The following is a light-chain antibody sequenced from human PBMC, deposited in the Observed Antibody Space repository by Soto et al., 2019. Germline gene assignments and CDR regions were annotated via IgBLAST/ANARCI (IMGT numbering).Light chain of an antibody. CDR2: EVT. CDR1: SSDIGAYNY. J-gene: IGLJ1*01. Sequence: QSVLTQPPSASGSPGQSVTISCTGTSSDIGAYNYVSWYQQHPGKAPKLIIFEVTKRPSGVPERFSGSKSGNTASLTVSGLQAEDEADYYCSSYAGSNNYVFGTGTKLTVL. CDR3: SSYAGSNNYV. V-gene: IGLV2-8*01.